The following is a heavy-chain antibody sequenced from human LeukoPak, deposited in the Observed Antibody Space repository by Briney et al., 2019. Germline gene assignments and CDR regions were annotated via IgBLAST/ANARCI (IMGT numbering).Heavy chain of an antibody. CDR1: GFTFSSYA. CDR3: ARDPYGDSPSFDY. J-gene: IGHJ4*02. CDR2: ISYDGSNK. D-gene: IGHD4-17*01. Sequence: PGGSLRLSCAASGFTFSSYAMHWVRQAPGKGLEWVAVISYDGSNKYYADSVKGRFTISRDNSKNTLYLQMNSLRAEDTAVYYCARDPYGDSPSFDYWGQGTLVTVSS. V-gene: IGHV3-30-3*01.